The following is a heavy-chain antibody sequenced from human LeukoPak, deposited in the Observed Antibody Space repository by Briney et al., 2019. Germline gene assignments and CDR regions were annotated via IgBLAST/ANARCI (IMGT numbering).Heavy chain of an antibody. CDR1: GFTFSNYW. J-gene: IGHJ4*02. CDR2: IKEDGSQE. D-gene: IGHD2/OR15-2a*01. CDR3: ARERTTIVSGTTIGAY. V-gene: IGHV3-7*01. Sequence: GGSLRLSCAASGFTFSNYWMGWVRQAPGKGLEWVANIKEDGSQEHYVDSMKGRFTISRDNAKNSPYLQMNSLTADDTAVYYCARERTTIVSGTTIGAYWGQGTLVTVSS.